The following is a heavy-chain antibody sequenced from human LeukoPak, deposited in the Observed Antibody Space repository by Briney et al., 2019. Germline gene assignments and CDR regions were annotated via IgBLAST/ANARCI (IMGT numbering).Heavy chain of an antibody. V-gene: IGHV4-34*01. J-gene: IGHJ3*02. CDR2: INHSGST. CDR1: GGSFSGYY. CDR3: ARGGYCSSTSCYYDAFDI. Sequence: SETLSLTCAVYGGSFSGYYWSWIRQLPGKGLEWIGEINHSGSTNYNPSLKSRVTISVDTSKNQFSLKLSSVTAADTAVYYCARGGYCSSTSCYYDAFDIWGQGTMVTVSS. D-gene: IGHD2-2*01.